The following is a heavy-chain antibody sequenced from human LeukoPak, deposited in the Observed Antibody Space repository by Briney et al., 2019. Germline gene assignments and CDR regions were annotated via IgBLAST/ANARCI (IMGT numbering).Heavy chain of an antibody. V-gene: IGHV1-18*01. CDR1: TSR. J-gene: IGHJ5*01. CDR3: ARDLWNFYDDSGYYRDFDS. CDR2: IGSYGGDT. Sequence: APVKVSCKATSRISWVRQAPGQGLEWMGWIGSYGGDTYYAQKFQGRVTVTTDTSTSTVYMELRSLRSDDTAVHYCARDLWNFYDDSGYYRDFDSWGQGTLVTVSS. D-gene: IGHD3-22*01.